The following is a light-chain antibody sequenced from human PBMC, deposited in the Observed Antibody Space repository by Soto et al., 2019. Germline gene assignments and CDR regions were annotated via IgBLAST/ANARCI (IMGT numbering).Light chain of an antibody. J-gene: IGLJ1*01. V-gene: IGLV2-14*01. CDR3: SSYTSGSTLYV. CDR1: SSDVGSYNY. CDR2: ASS. Sequence: SALAQPSSVSGSPGQSITISCTGTSSDVGSYNYVSWYQHHPGKAPRLMIYASSNRPSGVSHRFSGSRSGNTASLTISGLQDEDEADYYCSSYTSGSTLYVFGTGIKVTVL.